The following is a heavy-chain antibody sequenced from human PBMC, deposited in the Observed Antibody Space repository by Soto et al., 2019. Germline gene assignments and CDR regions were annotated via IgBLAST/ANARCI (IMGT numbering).Heavy chain of an antibody. CDR3: ARQPTTGDTDFWFDF. CDR2: IFYSGST. Sequence: SETLSLTCNVSGGSISTSRSYWAWIRQPPGKGLEWLANIFYSGSTYYNPSLASRVTVSVDTSKNEFSLKLRSVTAADTAVYFFARQPTTGDTDFWFDFCGQGTLVIVSA. V-gene: IGHV4-39*01. D-gene: IGHD2-21*01. CDR1: GGSISTSRSY. J-gene: IGHJ5*01.